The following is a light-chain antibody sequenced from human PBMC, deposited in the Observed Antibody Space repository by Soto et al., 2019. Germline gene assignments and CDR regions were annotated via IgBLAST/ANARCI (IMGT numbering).Light chain of an antibody. CDR2: GAS. J-gene: IGKJ1*01. Sequence: EIVLTQSPGTLSLSPGERATLSCRASQSVSSNYLAWYQQKPGQAPRLLIYGASSRATGIPDRFSGSGSGTEFTLTISRLEPEDFAVFYCQQYGSSPRTFGQGTKVEF. V-gene: IGKV3-20*01. CDR1: QSVSSNY. CDR3: QQYGSSPRT.